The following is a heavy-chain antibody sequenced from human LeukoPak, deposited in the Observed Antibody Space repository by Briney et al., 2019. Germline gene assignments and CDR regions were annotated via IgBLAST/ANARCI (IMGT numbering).Heavy chain of an antibody. D-gene: IGHD3-9*01. CDR2: VHPSGGST. CDR1: GYTFTGYY. Sequence: ASVKVSCKASGYTFTGYYMHWVRQAPGQGPEWVGIVHPSGGSTSYAEKFQGRVTMTSDTSTSTVYMELSSLRSEDTAVYYCAREVQDILTVYPFLDPWGQGTLVTVSS. CDR3: AREVQDILTVYPFLDP. V-gene: IGHV1-46*01. J-gene: IGHJ5*02.